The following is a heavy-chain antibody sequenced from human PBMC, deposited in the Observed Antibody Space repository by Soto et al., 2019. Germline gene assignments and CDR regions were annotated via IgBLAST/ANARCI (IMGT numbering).Heavy chain of an antibody. CDR1: GFTFSSYA. Sequence: GGSLRLSCAASGFTFSSYAMSWVRQAPGKGPEWVAIITYDGSNKYYADSVKGRFTISRDNSKNTLYLQMNSLRAEDTAVYYCAKDLEGAYCSGGSCYDYYYYMDVWGKGTTVTVSS. J-gene: IGHJ6*03. V-gene: IGHV3-30*18. CDR2: ITYDGSNK. CDR3: AKDLEGAYCSGGSCYDYYYYMDV. D-gene: IGHD2-15*01.